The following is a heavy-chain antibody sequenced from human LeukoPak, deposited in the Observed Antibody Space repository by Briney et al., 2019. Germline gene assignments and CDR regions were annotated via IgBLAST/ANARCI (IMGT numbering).Heavy chain of an antibody. CDR3: ARGTLEHCSGASCYPLDS. J-gene: IGHJ5*01. Sequence: GGSLRLSCAASGFTFSNYAMSWVRQTPGKGLECVSVVTGSGGDTYYTGSVNGRFTISRDNSKNTLYLQMNSLRAEDTAVYYCARGTLEHCSGASCYPLDSWGQGTPVTVSS. V-gene: IGHV3-23*01. CDR1: GFTFSNYA. CDR2: VTGSGGDT. D-gene: IGHD2-15*01.